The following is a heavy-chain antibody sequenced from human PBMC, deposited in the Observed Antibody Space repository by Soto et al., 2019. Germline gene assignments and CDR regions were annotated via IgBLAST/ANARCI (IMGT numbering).Heavy chain of an antibody. CDR2: IWYDGSNK. Sequence: GGSLRLSCAASGFTFSSYGMHWVRQAPGKGLEWVAVIWYDGSNKYYADSVKGRFTISRDNSKNTLYLQMNSLRAEDKAVYYCARDVFYYDSSGYWAELDYWGQGTLVTVSS. CDR1: GFTFSSYG. J-gene: IGHJ4*02. V-gene: IGHV3-33*01. CDR3: ARDVFYYDSSGYWAELDY. D-gene: IGHD3-22*01.